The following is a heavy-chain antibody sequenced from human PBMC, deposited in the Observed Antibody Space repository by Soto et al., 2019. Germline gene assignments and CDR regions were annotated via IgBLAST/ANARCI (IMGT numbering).Heavy chain of an antibody. Sequence: EVQLVESGGGLVKPGGSLRLSCAASGFTFSSYSMNWVRQAPGKGLEWVSSISSSSSYIYYAASVKGRFTISRDNAKNSLYLQMNSLRAEDTAVYYCATDLCSSWKPFDYWGQGTLVTVSS. CDR2: ISSSSSYI. V-gene: IGHV3-21*01. CDR3: ATDLCSSWKPFDY. J-gene: IGHJ4*02. CDR1: GFTFSSYS. D-gene: IGHD6-13*01.